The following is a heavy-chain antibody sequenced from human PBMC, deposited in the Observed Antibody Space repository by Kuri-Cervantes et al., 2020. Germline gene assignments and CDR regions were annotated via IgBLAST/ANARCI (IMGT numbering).Heavy chain of an antibody. CDR1: GFTFSDYY. J-gene: IGHJ5*02. CDR3: AKDQYSSTINWFDP. V-gene: IGHV3-30*18. CDR2: ISYDGSNK. Sequence: GESLKISCAASGFTFSDYYMSWVRQAPGKGLEWVAVISYDGSNKYYADSVKGRFTISRDNSKNTLYLQMNSLRAEDTAVYYCAKDQYSSTINWFDPWGQGTLVTVSS. D-gene: IGHD6-13*01.